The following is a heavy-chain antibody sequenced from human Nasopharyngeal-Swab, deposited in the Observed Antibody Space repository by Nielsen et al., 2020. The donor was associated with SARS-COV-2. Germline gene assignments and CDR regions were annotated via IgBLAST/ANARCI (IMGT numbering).Heavy chain of an antibody. V-gene: IGHV4-39*07. D-gene: IGHD5-12*01. CDR2: IYYSGST. Sequence: RQAPGKGLEWIGSIYYSGSTYYNPSLKSRVTISVDTSKNQFSLKLSSVTAVDTAVYYCASSIRYSGYDLGFDYWGQGTLVTVSS. J-gene: IGHJ4*02. CDR3: ASSIRYSGYDLGFDY.